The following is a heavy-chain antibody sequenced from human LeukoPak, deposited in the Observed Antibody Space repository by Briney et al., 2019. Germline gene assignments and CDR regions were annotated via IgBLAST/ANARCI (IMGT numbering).Heavy chain of an antibody. V-gene: IGHV3-23*01. CDR3: AKAAVADSDYVGGFDL. CDR1: GLTFRRYA. J-gene: IGHJ2*01. Sequence: PGGSLRPSCDASGLTFRRYAMNWVRQAPGKGLEWVSAISGDGGSTYYADSVKGRFTISRDNSKNTLNVQMNTLRADDTAVYFCAKAAVADSDYVGGFDLWGRGTLVSVSS. D-gene: IGHD4-4*01. CDR2: ISGDGGST.